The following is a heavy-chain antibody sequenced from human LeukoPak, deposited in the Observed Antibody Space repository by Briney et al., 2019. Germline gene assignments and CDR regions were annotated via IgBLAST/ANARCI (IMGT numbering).Heavy chain of an antibody. CDR1: GFSFGGYA. Sequence: GGSLRLSCAASGFSFGGYAIHWVRQAPGKGLEWVAVVSYDGSNTYYADSVKGRFAISRGNSKKTLYLQMNSLRGDDTAVYYCAREVSWYYFDYWGQGILVTVSS. CDR3: AREVSWYYFDY. CDR2: VSYDGSNT. D-gene: IGHD6-13*01. V-gene: IGHV3-30*09. J-gene: IGHJ4*02.